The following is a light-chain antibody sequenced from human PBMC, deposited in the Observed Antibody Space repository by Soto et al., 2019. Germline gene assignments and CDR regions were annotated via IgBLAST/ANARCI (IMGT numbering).Light chain of an antibody. CDR2: GAS. CDR3: PMYNQLPPQFT. V-gene: IGKV3D-15*01. J-gene: IGKJ3*01. Sequence: SVSPGERATLSCRASQSVSSNLAWYQQKPGQAPRLLIYGASTRDTGIPARFSVSGSETEFTLAISSLQSEDFAVYYFPMYNQLPPQFTFGPVTKMDI. CDR1: QSVSSN.